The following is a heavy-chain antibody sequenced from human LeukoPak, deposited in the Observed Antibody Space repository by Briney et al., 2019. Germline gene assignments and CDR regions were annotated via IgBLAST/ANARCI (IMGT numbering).Heavy chain of an antibody. Sequence: PGGSLRLSCAASGFTFSSYAMHWVRQAPGKGLEWVAVISYDGSNKYYADSVKGRFTISRDNSKNTLYLQMNSLRAEDTAVYYCAREEGATNYFDYWGQGTLVTVSS. CDR2: ISYDGSNK. CDR1: GFTFSSYA. V-gene: IGHV3-30-3*01. D-gene: IGHD1-26*01. CDR3: AREEGATNYFDY. J-gene: IGHJ4*02.